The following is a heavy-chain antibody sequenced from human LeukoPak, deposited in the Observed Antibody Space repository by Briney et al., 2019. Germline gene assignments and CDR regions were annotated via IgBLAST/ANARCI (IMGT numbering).Heavy chain of an antibody. J-gene: IGHJ4*02. D-gene: IGHD2-2*01. CDR2: ISSSSSTI. V-gene: IGHV3-48*04. CDR1: GFTFSSYS. CDR3: ARREYQLLSS. Sequence: GGSLRLSCAASGFTFSSYSMNWVRQAPGKGLEWVSYISSSSSTIYYADSVKGRFTISRDNAKNSLYLQMNSLRAEDTAVYYCARREYQLLSSWGQGTLVTVSS.